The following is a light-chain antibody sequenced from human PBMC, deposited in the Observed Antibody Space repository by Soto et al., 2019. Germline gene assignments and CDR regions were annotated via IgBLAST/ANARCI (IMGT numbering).Light chain of an antibody. CDR1: QSVGNN. CDR3: QQYSDWPLT. CDR2: ATS. J-gene: IGKJ4*01. Sequence: EIVVTQSPATLSVSPGERATLSCRASQSVGNNFAWYQQKPGQAPRLLIFATSTRATGVPARFSGSGSGTEFTLTISSLQSEDFAVYYCQQYSDWPLTFGGGTKVELE. V-gene: IGKV3-15*01.